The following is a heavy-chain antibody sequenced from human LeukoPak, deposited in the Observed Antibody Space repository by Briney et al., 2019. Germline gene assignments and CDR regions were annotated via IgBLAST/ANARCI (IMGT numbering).Heavy chain of an antibody. D-gene: IGHD3-22*01. V-gene: IGHV3-66*01. J-gene: IGHJ3*02. CDR2: IYSGGTT. Sequence: GGSLRLSCAASGFTVSSNYMSWVRQAPGKGLEWVSVIYSGGTTYYGDSVKGRFTISRDNSKNMLYLHMNSLRAEDTAVYYCARDLGYYDTSGPKEAFDIWGQGTMVTVSS. CDR3: ARDLGYYDTSGPKEAFDI. CDR1: GFTVSSNY.